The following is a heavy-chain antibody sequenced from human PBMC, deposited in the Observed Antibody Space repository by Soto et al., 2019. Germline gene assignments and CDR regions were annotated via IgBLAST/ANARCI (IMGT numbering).Heavy chain of an antibody. CDR1: GGTFSSYA. CDR3: ARGTQLVLYYYYGMDV. J-gene: IGHJ6*02. Sequence: GASVKVSCKASGGTFSSYAISWVLQAPGQGLEWTGGIIPIFGTANYAQKFQGRVTITADESTSTAYMELSRLRSEDTAVYYCARGTQLVLYYYYGMDVWGQGTTVTVSS. V-gene: IGHV1-69*13. CDR2: IIPIFGTA. D-gene: IGHD6-13*01.